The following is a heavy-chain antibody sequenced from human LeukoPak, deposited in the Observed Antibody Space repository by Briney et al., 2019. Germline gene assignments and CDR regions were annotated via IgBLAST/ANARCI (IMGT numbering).Heavy chain of an antibody. V-gene: IGHV3-72*01. CDR1: GFILSDYN. D-gene: IGHD1-26*01. Sequence: GGSLRLSCAASGFILSDYNMDWVRQAPGKGLEWIGRTGSKGNNYFREYAASVKGRFAISRDDSKSSVYLQINSLTTEDTAVYYCARDKSGSYDYCGQGTLVTVSS. CDR3: ARDKSGSYDY. CDR2: TGSKGNNYFR. J-gene: IGHJ4*02.